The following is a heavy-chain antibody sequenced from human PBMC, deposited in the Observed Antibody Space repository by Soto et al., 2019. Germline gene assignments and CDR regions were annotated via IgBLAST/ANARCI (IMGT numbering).Heavy chain of an antibody. J-gene: IGHJ4*02. CDR1: GGTFSSYA. V-gene: IGHV1-69*06. D-gene: IGHD6-13*01. CDR3: ARDDIAAAGTLSPSDY. CDR2: IIPIFGTA. Sequence: RASVKVSCKASGGTFSSYAISWVRQAPGQGLEWMGGIIPIFGTANYAQKFQGRVTITADKSTSTAYMELSSLRSEDTAVYYCARDDIAAAGTLSPSDYWGQGTLVTVS.